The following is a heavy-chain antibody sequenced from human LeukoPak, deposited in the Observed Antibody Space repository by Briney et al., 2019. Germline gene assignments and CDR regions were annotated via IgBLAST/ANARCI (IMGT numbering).Heavy chain of an antibody. J-gene: IGHJ4*02. D-gene: IGHD3-9*01. CDR1: GYTFTGYY. V-gene: IGHV1-2*04. CDR2: INPNSGGT. CDR3: ARGEIRYFDWLSFDY. Sequence: ASVKVSCKASGYTFTGYYRHWVRQAPGQGLEWMGWINPNSGGTNYAQKFQGWVTMTRDTSISTAYMELSRLRSDDTAVYYFARGEIRYFDWLSFDYWGQGTLVSVSS.